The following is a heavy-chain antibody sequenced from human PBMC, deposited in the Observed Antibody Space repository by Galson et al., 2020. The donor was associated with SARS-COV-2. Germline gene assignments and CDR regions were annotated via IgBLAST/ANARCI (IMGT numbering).Heavy chain of an antibody. CDR1: GGSISSGGYY. V-gene: IGHV4-31*03. D-gene: IGHD3-3*01. Sequence: SETLSLTCTVSGGSISSGGYYWSWIRQHPGQGLEWIGYIYYSGSTYYNPSLKSRVTISVDTSKNQFSLKLSSVTAADTAVYYCARASRGGVVITHFDYWGQGTLVTVSS. CDR2: IYYSGST. CDR3: ARASRGGVVITHFDY. J-gene: IGHJ4*02.